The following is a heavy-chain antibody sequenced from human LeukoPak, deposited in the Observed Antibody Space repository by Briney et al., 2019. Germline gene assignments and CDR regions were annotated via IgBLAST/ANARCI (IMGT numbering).Heavy chain of an antibody. Sequence: ASVKVSCKASGYTFTSYYMHWVRQAPGQGLEWMGIINPSGGSTSYEQKFQGRVTMTRDMSTSTVHMELSSLRSEDTAVYYCARGLPNYYDSSGMSGFDYWGQGTLVTVSS. V-gene: IGHV1-46*01. J-gene: IGHJ4*02. CDR2: INPSGGST. CDR1: GYTFTSYY. CDR3: ARGLPNYYDSSGMSGFDY. D-gene: IGHD3-22*01.